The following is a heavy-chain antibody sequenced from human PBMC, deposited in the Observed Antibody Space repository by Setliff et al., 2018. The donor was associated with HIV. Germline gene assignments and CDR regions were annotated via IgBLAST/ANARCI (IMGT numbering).Heavy chain of an antibody. J-gene: IGHJ4*02. CDR1: GYTFTSLD. D-gene: IGHD2-15*01. Sequence: GASVKVPCKASGYTFTSLDINWVRQATGQGPEWMGWLNPTSGNTGSAQRFQGRVTMTRNTSISIAYMELSNLRSEDTAVYYCARGAPGRSCSGGSCSYFDYWGQGTLVTVSS. CDR3: ARGAPGRSCSGGSCSYFDY. CDR2: LNPTSGNT. V-gene: IGHV1-8*01.